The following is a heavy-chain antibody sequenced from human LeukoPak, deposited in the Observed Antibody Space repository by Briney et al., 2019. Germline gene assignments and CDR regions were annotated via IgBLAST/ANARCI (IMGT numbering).Heavy chain of an antibody. CDR1: GGSFSGYY. CDR3: ARDRQQLPFLDY. J-gene: IGHJ4*02. V-gene: IGHV4-34*01. CDR2: INHSGST. Sequence: SETLSLTCAVYGGSFSGYYWSWIRQPPGKGLEWIGEINHSGSTNYNPSLKSRVTISVDTSKNQFSLKLSSVTAADTAVYYCARDRQQLPFLDYWGQGTLVTVSS. D-gene: IGHD6-13*01.